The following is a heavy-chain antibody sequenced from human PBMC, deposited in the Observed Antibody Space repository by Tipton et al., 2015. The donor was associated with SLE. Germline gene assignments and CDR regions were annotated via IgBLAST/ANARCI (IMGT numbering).Heavy chain of an antibody. D-gene: IGHD5-12*01. CDR1: GGYISSSSYY. CDR2: IYYSGST. V-gene: IGHV4-39*07. J-gene: IGHJ4*02. Sequence: LRLSCTVSGGYISSSSYYWGWIRQPPGKGLEWIGSIYYSGSTYYNPSLKSRVSFSIDTSKHQFSLKLNSVTAADTAVYYCARRDYSGPFDSWGQGTLVTVSS. CDR3: ARRDYSGPFDS.